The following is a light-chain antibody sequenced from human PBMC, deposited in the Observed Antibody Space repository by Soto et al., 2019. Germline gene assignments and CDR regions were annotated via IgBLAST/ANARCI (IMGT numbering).Light chain of an antibody. Sequence: QSALTQPASVSGSPGQSITISCAGTSSDVGAYNYVSWYQVHPGEAPKLMIYGVTHRPSGVSDRFSGSRFANTASLTISWLQAEDDADYYCASYTSSSALVVFGGGTKLTVL. V-gene: IGLV2-14*01. CDR1: SSDVGAYNY. CDR2: GVT. J-gene: IGLJ2*01. CDR3: ASYTSSSALVV.